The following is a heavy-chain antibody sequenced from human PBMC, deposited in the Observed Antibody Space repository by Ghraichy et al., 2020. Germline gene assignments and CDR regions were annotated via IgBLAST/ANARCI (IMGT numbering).Heavy chain of an antibody. CDR2: INHSGST. CDR3: ARDGGYCSGGSCYREAHWFDP. V-gene: IGHV4-34*01. Sequence: SETLSLTCAVYGGSFSGYYWSWIRQPPGKGLEWIGEINHSGSTNYNPSLKSRVTISVDTSKNQFSLKLSSVTAADTAVYYCARDGGYCSGGSCYREAHWFDPWGQGTLVTVSS. J-gene: IGHJ5*02. D-gene: IGHD2-15*01. CDR1: GGSFSGYY.